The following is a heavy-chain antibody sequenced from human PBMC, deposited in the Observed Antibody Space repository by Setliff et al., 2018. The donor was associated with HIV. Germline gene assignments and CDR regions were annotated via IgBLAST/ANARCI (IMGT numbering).Heavy chain of an antibody. CDR3: ARILLYDSSAYFVNAFDI. J-gene: IGHJ3*02. V-gene: IGHV4-59*11. Sequence: SETLSLTCTVSGGSISSHYWSWIRQPPGKGLEWIGSIYYSGSTNYNPSLKSRVTISVDTSKNQFSLKLSSVTAADTAVYYCARILLYDSSAYFVNAFDIWGQGTVVTVSS. D-gene: IGHD3-22*01. CDR2: IYYSGST. CDR1: GGSISSHY.